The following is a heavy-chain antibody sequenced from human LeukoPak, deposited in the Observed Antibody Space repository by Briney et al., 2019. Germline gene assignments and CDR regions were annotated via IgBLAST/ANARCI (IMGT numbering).Heavy chain of an antibody. V-gene: IGHV4-39*01. CDR3: ARHQKDTAMVGFDY. D-gene: IGHD5-18*01. CDR1: GGSISSSSYY. J-gene: IGHJ4*02. Sequence: SVTLSLTCTVSGGSISSSSYYWGWIRQPPGKGLEWIGRIYYSGSTYYNPSLKRRVTISVDTSKNQFSLKLSSVTAADTAVYYCARHQKDTAMVGFDYWGQGTLVTVSS. CDR2: IYYSGST.